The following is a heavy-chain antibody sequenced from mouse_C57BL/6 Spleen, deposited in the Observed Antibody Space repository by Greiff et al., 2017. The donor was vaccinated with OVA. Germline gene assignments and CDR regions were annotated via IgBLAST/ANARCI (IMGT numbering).Heavy chain of an antibody. Sequence: VQLQQSGPELVKPGASVKISCKASGYSFTGYYMNWVKQSPEKSLEWIGEINPSTGGTSYTQKFKATATLTVDKSSSTAYLQLKSLTSEDTAVYDCERVGATDYSIDYWGQGTSVTVSS. J-gene: IGHJ4*01. CDR1: GYSFTGYY. V-gene: IGHV1-42*01. CDR3: ERVGATDYSIDY. CDR2: INPSTGGT. D-gene: IGHD1-1*01.